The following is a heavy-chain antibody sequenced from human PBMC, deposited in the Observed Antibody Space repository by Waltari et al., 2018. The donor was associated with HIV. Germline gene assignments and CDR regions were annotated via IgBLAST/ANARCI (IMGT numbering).Heavy chain of an antibody. CDR1: GFNFNNFY. Sequence: EVYLVESGGNLVQPGGSLRLSCVASGFNFNNFYMRWVRQVPGGGLEWVANRHPDGDIKSHADSVKGRFITSRDNTRNSLFLQMNSLRVEDTGLYYCVRTQVDPYYGMDVWGQGTTVTVSS. V-gene: IGHV3-7*01. J-gene: IGHJ6*02. D-gene: IGHD3-9*01. CDR3: VRTQVDPYYGMDV. CDR2: RHPDGDIK.